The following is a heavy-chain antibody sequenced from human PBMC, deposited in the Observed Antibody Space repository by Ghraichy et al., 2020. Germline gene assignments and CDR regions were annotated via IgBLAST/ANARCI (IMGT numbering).Heavy chain of an antibody. V-gene: IGHV4-39*01. CDR1: GGSISSSSYY. Sequence: SETLSLTCTVSGGSISSSSYYWGWIRQPPGKGLEWIGSIFYSGSTYSNPSLKSRVTMSVDTPKNQFSLKLTSVTAADTAVYYCARQKVGISAVDSWGQGTLVTVSS. CDR3: ARQKVGISAVDS. D-gene: IGHD6-25*01. CDR2: IFYSGST. J-gene: IGHJ4*02.